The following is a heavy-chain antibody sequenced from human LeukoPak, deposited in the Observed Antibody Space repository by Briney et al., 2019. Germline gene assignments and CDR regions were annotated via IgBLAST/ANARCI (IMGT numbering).Heavy chain of an antibody. J-gene: IGHJ3*02. CDR1: GYTFTSYT. D-gene: IGHD5-12*01. CDR3: ARDLYSGYDYVTDAFDI. V-gene: IGHV7-4-1*02. CDR2: INTNTGNP. Sequence: GASVKVSCKASGYTFTSYTMNWVRQAPGQGLEWMGWINTNTGNPTYAQGFTGRFVFSLDTSVSTAYLQISSLKAEDTAVYYCARDLYSGYDYVTDAFDIWGQGTMVTVSS.